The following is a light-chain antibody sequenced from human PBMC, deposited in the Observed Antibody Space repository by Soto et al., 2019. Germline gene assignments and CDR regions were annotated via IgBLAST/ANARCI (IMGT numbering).Light chain of an antibody. V-gene: IGLV2-14*01. CDR3: FSFTTTSTHV. CDR1: SSDIGGYNY. J-gene: IGLJ1*01. CDR2: EVN. Sequence: QSVLTQPPSASGSPGQSVTISCTGSSSDIGGYNYVSWYQQLSRDPKLMISEVNNRPSGVSNRFSGSKSGNTAYLTISGLQVEDEAEYFCFSFTTTSTHVFGTGTKVTVL.